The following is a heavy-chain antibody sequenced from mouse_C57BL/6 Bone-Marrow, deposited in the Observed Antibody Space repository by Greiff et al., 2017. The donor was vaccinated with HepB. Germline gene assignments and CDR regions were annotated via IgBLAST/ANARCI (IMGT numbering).Heavy chain of an antibody. J-gene: IGHJ3*01. V-gene: IGHV1-26*01. Sequence: EVQLQQSGPELVKPGASVKISCKASGYTFTDYYMNWVKQSHGKSLEWIGDINPNNGGTSYNQKFKGKATLTVDKSSSTAYMELRSLTSEDSAVYYSARGDYPFAYWGQETLVTVSA. CDR1: GYTFTDYY. CDR2: INPNNGGT. D-gene: IGHD2-4*01. CDR3: ARGDYPFAY.